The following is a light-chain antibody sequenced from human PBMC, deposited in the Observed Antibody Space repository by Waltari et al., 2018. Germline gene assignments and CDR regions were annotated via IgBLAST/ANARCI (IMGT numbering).Light chain of an antibody. V-gene: IGKV1-33*01. CDR1: QDINNY. CDR2: DAS. CDR3: QQYYNLYT. Sequence: DIQMTQSPSSLSASVGDRVTITCQASQDINNYLNWYQQKPGKAPKVLIYDASILEAGVPSRFSGSRSGTHFTFAISSLQPEDIATYYCQQYYNLYTFGQGTKLEIK. J-gene: IGKJ2*01.